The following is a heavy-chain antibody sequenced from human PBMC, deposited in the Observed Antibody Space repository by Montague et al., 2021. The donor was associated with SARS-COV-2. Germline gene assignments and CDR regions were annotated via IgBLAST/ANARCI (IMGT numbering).Heavy chain of an antibody. Sequence: SLRLSCAASRLPFNGYAMHWVRQAPGKGLEWLTFISHDVSNHRYADSVKGRFTISRDNSKNTLYLQMDSLRPEDTAVYYCAGEGYRSGSFYIDYWGQGTLVTVSS. CDR1: RLPFNGYA. CDR2: ISHDVSNH. J-gene: IGHJ4*01. V-gene: IGHV3-30*04. D-gene: IGHD1-26*01. CDR3: AGEGYRSGSFYIDY.